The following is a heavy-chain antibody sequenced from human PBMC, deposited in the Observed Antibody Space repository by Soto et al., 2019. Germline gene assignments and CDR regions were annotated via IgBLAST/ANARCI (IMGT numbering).Heavy chain of an antibody. Sequence: PSETLSLRCAFYGGSCSGYCWSGLRQPPGEGRGRIGEINHSGSNNYNPSLKSRVTISVDTSKNQFSLKLSSVTDADTAVYYCARGARRSDFWSGYSLRSYYYYGMDVWGQGTTV. V-gene: IGHV4-34*01. CDR2: INHSGSN. CDR3: ARGARRSDFWSGYSLRSYYYYGMDV. J-gene: IGHJ6*02. CDR1: GGSCSGYC. D-gene: IGHD3-3*01.